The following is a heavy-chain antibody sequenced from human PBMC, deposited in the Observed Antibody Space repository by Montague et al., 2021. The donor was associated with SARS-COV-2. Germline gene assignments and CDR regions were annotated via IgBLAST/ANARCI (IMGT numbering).Heavy chain of an antibody. CDR2: IDWDDDK. CDR3: ARISYVSGMGFDK. Sequence: PALVKPTQTLTLTCTFSGFSLSTSGLCVSWIRQPPGKSLEWLARIDWDDDKYYSPSLKTRLTIPKDTSKNQVVLTMTNMDPVDTATYYCARISYVSGMGFDKWGQGTLVTVSS. V-gene: IGHV2-70*11. CDR1: GFSLSTSGLC. J-gene: IGHJ4*02. D-gene: IGHD3-10*01.